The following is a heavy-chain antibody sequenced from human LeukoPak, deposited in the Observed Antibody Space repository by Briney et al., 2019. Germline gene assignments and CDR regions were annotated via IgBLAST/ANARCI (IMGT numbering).Heavy chain of an antibody. Sequence: GASVKVSCKASGYTFTTYGISWVRQAPGQGLEWLGWISAYNGNTNYAQKLQGRVTMTTDTSTSTAYMELRSLRSDDTAVYYCARAGSGRYYYYMDVWGKGTTVTVSS. CDR1: GYTFTTYG. CDR3: ARAGSGRYYYYMDV. CDR2: ISAYNGNT. V-gene: IGHV1-18*01. D-gene: IGHD3-10*01. J-gene: IGHJ6*03.